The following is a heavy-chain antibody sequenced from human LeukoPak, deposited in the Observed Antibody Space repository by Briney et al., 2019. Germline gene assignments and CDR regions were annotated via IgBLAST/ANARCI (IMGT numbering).Heavy chain of an antibody. Sequence: SETLSLTCTVSGASLSTYYWSWIRQPAGKGLEWIGRIYTSGNPNYNPSLKSRATLSVDTSKNHFSLRLTSLTAADTAVYYCAGSYGAANWYFHLWGRGTLVTVSS. CDR1: GASLSTYY. CDR2: IYTSGNP. J-gene: IGHJ2*01. V-gene: IGHV4-4*07. CDR3: AGSYGAANWYFHL. D-gene: IGHD4/OR15-4a*01.